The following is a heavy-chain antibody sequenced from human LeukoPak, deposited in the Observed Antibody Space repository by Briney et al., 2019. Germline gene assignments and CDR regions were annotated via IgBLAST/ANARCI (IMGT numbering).Heavy chain of an antibody. J-gene: IGHJ5*02. CDR3: ARERYSSSWETRYNWFDP. CDR1: GGTFSSYS. Sequence: VKVSCKASGGTFSSYSISWVRQPPGQGLEWMGRIIPICGIANYAQKFQGRVTITADKSTNTAYMELSSLRSEDTAVYHCARERYSSSWETRYNWFDPWGQGTLVTVSS. CDR2: IIPICGIA. D-gene: IGHD6-13*01. V-gene: IGHV1-69*04.